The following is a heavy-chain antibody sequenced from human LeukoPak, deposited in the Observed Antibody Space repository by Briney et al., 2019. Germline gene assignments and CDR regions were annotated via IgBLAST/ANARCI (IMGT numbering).Heavy chain of an antibody. J-gene: IGHJ4*02. CDR2: FDPEDGET. V-gene: IGHV1-24*01. CDR3: ARVYSSSAGFDY. Sequence: GASVKVSCKVSGYTLTELSMHWVRQAPGKGLEWMGGFDPEDGETIYAQKFQGRVTMTEDTSTDTAYMELNSLRSDDTAVYYCARVYSSSAGFDYWGQGTLVTVSS. D-gene: IGHD6-6*01. CDR1: GYTLTELS.